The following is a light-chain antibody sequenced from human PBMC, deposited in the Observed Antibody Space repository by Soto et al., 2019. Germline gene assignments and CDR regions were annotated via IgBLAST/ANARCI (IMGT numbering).Light chain of an antibody. Sequence: EFVLTQSPGTLSLSPGERATLSCRASQTVRNNYLAWYQQKPGQAPRLLIYDASSRATGIPDRFSGGGSGTAFTLTISRLETEDFAVYYCQQFSSYPLTFGGGTKVEIK. J-gene: IGKJ4*01. CDR2: DAS. CDR3: QQFSSYPLT. CDR1: QTVRNNY. V-gene: IGKV3-20*01.